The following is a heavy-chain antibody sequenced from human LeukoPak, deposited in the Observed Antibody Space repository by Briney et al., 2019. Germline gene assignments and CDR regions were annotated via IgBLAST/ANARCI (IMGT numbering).Heavy chain of an antibody. CDR2: TGSSTI. CDR3: ASSKWFYFDS. D-gene: IGHD3-22*01. V-gene: IGHV3-48*03. CDR1: GFTFSSYE. Sequence: PGGSLRLSCAASGFTFSSYEMNWVRQAPGKGLEWISFTGSSTIQYADSVTGRFTISRDNAKNSLYLQMNSLRVEDTAVYYCASSKWFYFDSWGQGTLVTVSS. J-gene: IGHJ4*02.